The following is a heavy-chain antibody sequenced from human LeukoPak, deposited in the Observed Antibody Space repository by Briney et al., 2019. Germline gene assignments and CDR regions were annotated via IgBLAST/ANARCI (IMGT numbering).Heavy chain of an antibody. CDR2: INPNSGGT. CDR1: GYTFSHYY. Sequence: ASVKVSCKASGYTFSHYYMHWVRQAPGQGPEWMGWINPNSGGTNSAQNFQGRVTMTRDTSISTVYMELRKVRSDDTAVYYCARVRPPISWSTSYHYMDVWGKGTTVTVSS. CDR3: ARVRPPISWSTSYHYMDV. D-gene: IGHD2/OR15-2a*01. J-gene: IGHJ6*03. V-gene: IGHV1-2*02.